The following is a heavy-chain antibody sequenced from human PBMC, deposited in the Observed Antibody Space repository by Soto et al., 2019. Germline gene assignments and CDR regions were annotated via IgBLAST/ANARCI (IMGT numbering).Heavy chain of an antibody. V-gene: IGHV4-59*01. Sequence: SETLSLTCSFSGGSIRGYYWSLVRQPPGKGLEWIGYMYNTGSTVYNPSFKSRVTISVDTSKNQFSLKLNSVTAADTAVYYCARDLWGYCGTDCYPLDVWGQGTTVTVSS. CDR1: GGSIRGYY. CDR2: MYNTGST. CDR3: ARDLWGYCGTDCYPLDV. D-gene: IGHD2-21*02. J-gene: IGHJ6*02.